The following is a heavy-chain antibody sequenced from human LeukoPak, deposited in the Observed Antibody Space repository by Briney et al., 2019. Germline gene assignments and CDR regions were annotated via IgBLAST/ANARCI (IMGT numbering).Heavy chain of an antibody. CDR3: ASGGAANRVDY. CDR1: GFTFNSYS. V-gene: IGHV3-30-3*01. J-gene: IGHJ4*02. D-gene: IGHD1-26*01. Sequence: GGSLRLSCAASGFTFNSYSMHWVRQAPGKGLEWVTAISDDETYKFYADSVKGRFTISRDNSKNTLYLQMNSLRAEDTAVYYCASGGAANRVDYWGQGTLVTVSS. CDR2: ISDDETYK.